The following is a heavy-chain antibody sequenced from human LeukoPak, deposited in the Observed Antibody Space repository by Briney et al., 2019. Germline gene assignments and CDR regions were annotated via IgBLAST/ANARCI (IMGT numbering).Heavy chain of an antibody. Sequence: PGGSLRLSCAASGFTVSSEYMSWVRQAPGKGLEWVSVIYSGGSTYYADSVKGRFTISRDNSEDTAVYYCARDVWHYDSSGSNDAFDIWGQGTMVTVSS. CDR2: IYSGGST. J-gene: IGHJ3*02. D-gene: IGHD3-22*01. CDR3: DAFDI. CDR1: GFTVSSEY. V-gene: IGHV3-53*01.